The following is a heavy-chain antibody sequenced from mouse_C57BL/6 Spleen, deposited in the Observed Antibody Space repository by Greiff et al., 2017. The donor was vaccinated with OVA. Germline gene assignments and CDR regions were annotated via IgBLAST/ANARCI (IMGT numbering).Heavy chain of an antibody. Sequence: EVKLMESGGGLVKPGGSLKLSCAASGFTFSSYAMSWVRQTPEKRLEWVATISDGGSYTYYPDNVKGRFTISRDNAKNNLYLQMSHLKSEDTAMYYCARDEGYYVRYFDYWGQGTTLTVSS. V-gene: IGHV5-4*01. CDR3: ARDEGYYVRYFDY. D-gene: IGHD2-3*01. J-gene: IGHJ2*01. CDR2: ISDGGSYT. CDR1: GFTFSSYA.